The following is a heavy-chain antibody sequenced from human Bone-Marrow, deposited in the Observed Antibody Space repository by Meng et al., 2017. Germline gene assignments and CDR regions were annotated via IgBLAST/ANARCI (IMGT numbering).Heavy chain of an antibody. J-gene: IGHJ4*02. Sequence: EVQLVESGGGLVKTGGSLSLSCAASGFIFSSYTMDLVRQAPGKGLELGSSISSSSTYIYYEESVKGRFTISRDNTKNSLYLHLNSLIAEDTAIYYCVSENYGDYFDYWGQGALVTVSS. D-gene: IGHD4-17*01. V-gene: IGHV3-21*01. CDR1: GFIFSSYT. CDR2: ISSSSTYI. CDR3: VSENYGDYFDY.